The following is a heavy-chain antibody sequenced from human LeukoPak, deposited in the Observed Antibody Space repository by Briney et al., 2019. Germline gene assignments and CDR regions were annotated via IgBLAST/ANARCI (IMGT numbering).Heavy chain of an antibody. D-gene: IGHD6-19*01. J-gene: IGHJ4*02. CDR1: GGSISSSSYY. Sequence: SETLSLTCTVSGGSISSSSYYWGWIRQPPGKGLEWFGSIYYSGRTYYNPSIKSRITISVDKSKNQFSLKLSSGTAADTVVYYCAGDSSGWLDYFDYWGQGTLVTVSS. CDR2: IYYSGRT. CDR3: AGDSSGWLDYFDY. V-gene: IGHV4-39*07.